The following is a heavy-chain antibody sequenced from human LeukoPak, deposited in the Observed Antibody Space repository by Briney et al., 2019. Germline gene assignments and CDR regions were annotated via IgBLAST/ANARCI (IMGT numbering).Heavy chain of an antibody. D-gene: IGHD3-3*01. Sequence: GGSLRLSCAASGFTFSSYAMSWVRQAPGKGLEWVSAISGSGGSTYYADSVKGQFTISRDNSKNTLYLQMNSLRAEDTAVYYCAKDWGITIFGVVHLSDYWGQGTLVTVSS. CDR3: AKDWGITIFGVVHLSDY. J-gene: IGHJ4*02. CDR1: GFTFSSYA. V-gene: IGHV3-23*01. CDR2: ISGSGGST.